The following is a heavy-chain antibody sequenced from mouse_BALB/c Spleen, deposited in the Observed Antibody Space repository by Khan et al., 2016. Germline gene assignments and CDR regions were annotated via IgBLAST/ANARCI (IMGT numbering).Heavy chain of an antibody. V-gene: IGHV9-3*02. CDR1: GYTFTNYG. J-gene: IGHJ4*01. CDR2: INTNTGAP. D-gene: IGHD2-10*02. Sequence: QIQLVQSGPELKKPGETVKISCKASGYTFTNYGVHWVKQAPGKGLKWMGWINTNTGAPTYAEEFKGRFAFSLETSASTAFVQIDNLKNEDTATYFGARGYGNYALDYWGQGTSVTVSS. CDR3: ARGYGNYALDY.